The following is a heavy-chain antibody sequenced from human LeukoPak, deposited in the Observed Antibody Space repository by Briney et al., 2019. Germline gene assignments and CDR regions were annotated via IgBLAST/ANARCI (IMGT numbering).Heavy chain of an antibody. CDR3: ARDFGHGDYLFDY. D-gene: IGHD4-17*01. V-gene: IGHV3-33*01. Sequence: GGSLRLSCAASGFTFSDYAMHWVRQAPGKGLEWVALIWFDGSKEFYADSVKGRFTISRDNSKNTLYLQVNSLRTEDTAVYYCARDFGHGDYLFDYWGQGTLVTVSS. CDR2: IWFDGSKE. J-gene: IGHJ4*02. CDR1: GFTFSDYA.